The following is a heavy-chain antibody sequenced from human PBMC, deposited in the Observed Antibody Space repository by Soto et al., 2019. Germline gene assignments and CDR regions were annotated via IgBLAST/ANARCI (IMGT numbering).Heavy chain of an antibody. D-gene: IGHD2-2*01. Sequence: SQTLSLTCAISVDSASSNSAAWNWIRQSPSRGLEWLGRTYYRSKWYNDYAVSVKSRITINPDTSKNQFSLQLNSVTPEDTAVYYCARDGGVVPAALYYYGMDVWGQGTTVTVSS. CDR2: TYYRSKWYN. CDR1: VDSASSNSAA. CDR3: ARDGGVVPAALYYYGMDV. J-gene: IGHJ6*02. V-gene: IGHV6-1*01.